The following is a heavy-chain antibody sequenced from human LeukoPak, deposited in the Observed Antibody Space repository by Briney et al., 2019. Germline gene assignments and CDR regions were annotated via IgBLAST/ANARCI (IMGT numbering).Heavy chain of an antibody. D-gene: IGHD3-10*01. CDR3: ARRGGDRGFDY. Sequence: ASVKVSCKASGYTFTSYYMHWVRRAPGQGLEWMGIINPSGGSTSYAQKFQGRVTMTRDTSTSTVYMELSSLRSEDTAVYYCARRGGDRGFDYWGQGTLVTVSS. J-gene: IGHJ4*02. CDR2: INPSGGST. CDR1: GYTFTSYY. V-gene: IGHV1-46*01.